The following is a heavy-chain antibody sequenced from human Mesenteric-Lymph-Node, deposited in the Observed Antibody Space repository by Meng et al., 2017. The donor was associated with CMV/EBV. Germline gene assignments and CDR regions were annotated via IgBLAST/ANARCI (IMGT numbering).Heavy chain of an antibody. J-gene: IGHJ6*02. CDR2: GFYSVIT. V-gene: IGHV4-59*11. D-gene: IGHD2/OR15-2a*01. CDR3: VKSGIFGESGPYFHSGMDV. CDR1: GDFISSHY. Sequence: SETLSLTCTISGDFISSHYWSWIRQPPGKRLEWIGYGFYSVITKYNPSLKSRVTISVDTSKNQISLKLTSVTAADTAVYYCVKSGIFGESGPYFHSGMDVWGQGTTVTISS.